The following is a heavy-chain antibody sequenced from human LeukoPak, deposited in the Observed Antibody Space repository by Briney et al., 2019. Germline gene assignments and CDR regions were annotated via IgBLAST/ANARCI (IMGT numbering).Heavy chain of an antibody. V-gene: IGHV4-59*01. CDR2: IHYSEST. Sequence: KTSETLSLTCTVSGVSIRSDYWTWIRQPPGKGLEWIGHIHYSESTNYNPSLKSRVTISVDTSMNQFSLKLSSVTAADTAVYYCARSRGGSGSYNYYGMDVWGQGTTVTVSS. CDR3: ARSRGGSGSYNYYGMDV. J-gene: IGHJ6*02. CDR1: GVSIRSDY. D-gene: IGHD3-10*01.